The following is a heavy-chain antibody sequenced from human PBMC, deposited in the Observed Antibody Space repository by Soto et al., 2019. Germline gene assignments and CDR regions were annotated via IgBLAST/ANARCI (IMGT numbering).Heavy chain of an antibody. CDR2: IIPIFGTA. Sequence: QVQLVQSGAEVKKPGSSVKVSCKDSEGAFSSYAISWVRQAPGQGLEWMGGIIPIFGTANYAQKFQGRVTITADESTSTAYMELSSLRSEVTAVYYCARVSKEVVAAMDYWGQVTLVTVSS. D-gene: IGHD2-15*01. CDR1: EGAFSSYA. V-gene: IGHV1-69*12. J-gene: IGHJ4*02. CDR3: ARVSKEVVAAMDY.